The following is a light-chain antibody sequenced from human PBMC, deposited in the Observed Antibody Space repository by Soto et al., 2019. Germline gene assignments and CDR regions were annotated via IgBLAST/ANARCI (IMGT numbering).Light chain of an antibody. CDR2: LGS. V-gene: IGKV2-28*01. Sequence: DIVMTQSPLSLPVTPGEPASISCRSSQSLLDSNGYNCLDWYLQKSGQSPQLLIYLGSTRASGVPDRFSGSGSGTDFPLKISRVEAEDVGVYYCMQALQAPLTVGGGTKVEIK. J-gene: IGKJ4*01. CDR1: QSLLDSNGYNC. CDR3: MQALQAPLT.